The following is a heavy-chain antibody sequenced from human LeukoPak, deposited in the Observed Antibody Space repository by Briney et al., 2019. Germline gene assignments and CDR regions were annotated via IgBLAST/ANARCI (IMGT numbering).Heavy chain of an antibody. CDR1: GGSFSGYY. CDR3: ARGRRCSGGSCRVFDP. V-gene: IGHV4-34*01. D-gene: IGHD2-15*01. CDR2: INHSGST. Sequence: SETLSLTCAVYGGSFSGYYWSWLRQPPGKGLEWIGEINHSGSTNYNPSLKSRVTISVDTSKNQFSLKLSSVTAADTAVYYCARGRRCSGGSCRVFDPWGQGTLVTVSS. J-gene: IGHJ5*02.